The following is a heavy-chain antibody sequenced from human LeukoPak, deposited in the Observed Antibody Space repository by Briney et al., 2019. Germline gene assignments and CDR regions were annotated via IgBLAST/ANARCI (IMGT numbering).Heavy chain of an antibody. V-gene: IGHV3-66*01. J-gene: IGHJ6*02. CDR2: IYTTGRT. CDR3: ARDPPMTTDFALDV. CDR1: GFTVSSNY. D-gene: IGHD4-11*01. Sequence: GGSLRLSCAASGFTVSSNYMSWVRQAPGKGLESVSFIYTTGRTYYADSVKGRFTISRDDSKNTVFLQMNSLRAEDTAVYYCARDPPMTTDFALDVWGQGTTVTVSS.